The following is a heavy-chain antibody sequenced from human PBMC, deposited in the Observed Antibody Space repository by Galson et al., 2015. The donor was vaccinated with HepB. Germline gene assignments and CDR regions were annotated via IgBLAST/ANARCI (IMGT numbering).Heavy chain of an antibody. Sequence: SLRLSCAASGFTFSDYYMSWIRQAPGKGLEWVSYISSSSSYTNYADSVKGRFTISRDNAKNSLYLQMNSLRAEDTAVYYCARAHPHGYCSGGSCYGYWGQGTLVTVSS. CDR3: ARAHPHGYCSGGSCYGY. J-gene: IGHJ4*02. CDR2: ISSSSSYT. CDR1: GFTFSDYY. V-gene: IGHV3-11*06. D-gene: IGHD2-15*01.